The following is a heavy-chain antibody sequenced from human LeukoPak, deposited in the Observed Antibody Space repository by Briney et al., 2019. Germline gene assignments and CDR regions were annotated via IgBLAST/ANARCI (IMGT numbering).Heavy chain of an antibody. CDR2: INHSGST. Sequence: SETLSLTCAVYGGSFSGYYWSWIRQPPGKGLEWIGEINHSGSTNYNPSLKSRVTISVDTSKNQFSLKLSSVTAADTAVYYCARLPLGYCSSTSCYTPDYYYYMDVWGKGTTVTVSS. CDR3: ARLPLGYCSSTSCYTPDYYYYMDV. V-gene: IGHV4-34*01. CDR1: GGSFSGYY. J-gene: IGHJ6*03. D-gene: IGHD2-2*02.